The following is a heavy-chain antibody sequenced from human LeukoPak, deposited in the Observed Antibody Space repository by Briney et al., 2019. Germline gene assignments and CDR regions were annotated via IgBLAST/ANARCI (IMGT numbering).Heavy chain of an antibody. CDR3: AKDRAYGQFLWGNDY. J-gene: IGHJ4*02. D-gene: IGHD2-21*01. Sequence: GGSLRLSCAASGFTFSNYAMRWVRQAPGKGLEWVSGISGSGDSTYYADSVKGRFTISRDNSKNTLYLQMNSLRVEDTALYYCAKDRAYGQFLWGNDYWGQGTLVTVSS. CDR1: GFTFSNYA. CDR2: ISGSGDST. V-gene: IGHV3-23*01.